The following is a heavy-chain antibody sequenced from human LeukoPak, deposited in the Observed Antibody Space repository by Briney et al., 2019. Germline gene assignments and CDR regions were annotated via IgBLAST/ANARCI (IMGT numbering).Heavy chain of an antibody. V-gene: IGHV3-30*18. Sequence: GGSLRLSCAASGFTFSSYGMHWVRQAPGKGLEWVAVISYDGRNKYYADSVKGRFTISRDNSKNTLYLQMNSLRAEDTAVYYCAKVGAVADQPLGYWGQGTLVTVSS. D-gene: IGHD6-19*01. CDR3: AKVGAVADQPLGY. CDR2: ISYDGRNK. J-gene: IGHJ4*02. CDR1: GFTFSSYG.